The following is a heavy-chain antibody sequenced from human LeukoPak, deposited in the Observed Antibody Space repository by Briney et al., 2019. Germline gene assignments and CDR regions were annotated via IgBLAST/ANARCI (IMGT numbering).Heavy chain of an antibody. D-gene: IGHD6-19*01. CDR3: ARRHSSGLYNWFDP. V-gene: IGHV5-51*01. J-gene: IGHJ5*02. Sequence: ESVKIFCKGSGYSFTSYWIGWVRRMPGKGLEWMGIICPGDSDTRYSPSFDGQVTVSADNSTGTAYRQWSSLKASDTAMSYCARRHSSGLYNWFDPWGQGTLVTVSS. CDR2: ICPGDSDT. CDR1: GYSFTSYW.